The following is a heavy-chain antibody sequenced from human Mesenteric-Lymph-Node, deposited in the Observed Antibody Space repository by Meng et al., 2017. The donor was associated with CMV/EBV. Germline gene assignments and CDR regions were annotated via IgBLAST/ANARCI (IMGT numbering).Heavy chain of an antibody. V-gene: IGHV4-59*01. Sequence: SETLSLTCTVSGGSISSYYWRWIRQPPGKGLEWIGYIYYSGSTNYNPSLKSRVNISVDTSKNQFSLKLSSVTAADTAVYYCARRVDGYNYYFDYWGQGTLVTVSS. CDR2: IYYSGST. CDR3: ARRVDGYNYYFDY. J-gene: IGHJ4*02. CDR1: GGSISSYY. D-gene: IGHD5-24*01.